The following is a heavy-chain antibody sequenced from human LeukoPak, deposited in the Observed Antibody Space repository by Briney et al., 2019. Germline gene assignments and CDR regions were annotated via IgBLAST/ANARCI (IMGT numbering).Heavy chain of an antibody. CDR2: INPNSGGT. V-gene: IGHV1-2*02. CDR3: ARVGVGRLGELSLDY. CDR1: GYTFTGYY. J-gene: IGHJ4*02. Sequence: ASVKVSCKASGYTFTGYYMHWVRQAPGQGLEWMGWINPNSGGTNYAQKFQGRVTMTRDTSISTAYMELSRLRSDDTAVYYCARVGVGRLGELSLDYWGQGTLVTVSS. D-gene: IGHD3-16*02.